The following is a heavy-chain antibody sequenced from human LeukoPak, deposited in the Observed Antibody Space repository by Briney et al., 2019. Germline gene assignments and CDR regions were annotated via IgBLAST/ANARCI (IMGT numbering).Heavy chain of an antibody. CDR1: GYSISSGYY. J-gene: IGHJ5*02. CDR2: IYHSGST. D-gene: IGHD3-16*02. CDR3: ARFIDEIDNWFDP. V-gene: IGHV4-38-2*02. Sequence: SETLSLTCTVSGYSISSGYYWGWIRQPPGKGLEWIGSIYHSGSTYYNPSLKSRVTISVDTSKNQFSLKLSSVTAADTAVYYCARFIDEIDNWFDPWGQGTLVTVSS.